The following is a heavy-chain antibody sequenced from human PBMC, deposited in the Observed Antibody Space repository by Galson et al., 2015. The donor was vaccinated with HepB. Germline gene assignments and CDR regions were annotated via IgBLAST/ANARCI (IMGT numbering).Heavy chain of an antibody. CDR1: GYNFDIYW. CDR2: VYPGDSET. D-gene: IGHD6-13*01. Sequence: QSGAEVKKPGESLKISCTGSGYNFDIYWIGWARQMPGRGLEWMGIVYPGDSETRYSPSFQGQVSISADKSIRTAYLQWSSLRASDTAMYYCARHRIAAGGFDAFDVWGQGTMVTVSS. CDR3: ARHRIAAGGFDAFDV. V-gene: IGHV5-51*01. J-gene: IGHJ3*01.